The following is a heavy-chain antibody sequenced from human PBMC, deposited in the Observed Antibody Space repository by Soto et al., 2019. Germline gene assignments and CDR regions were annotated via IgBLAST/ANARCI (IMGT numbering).Heavy chain of an antibody. Sequence: VQLVESGGGLVQPGGSLRLSCVASGFTLSNYWMSWIRQDQGKGLEWVANTKYDGSERFLVASVKGRFTISRANAKNSMYLQNNSLRVDDTAVYCCVRDGSSGWHFDYWGPGTLVTGSS. CDR3: VRDGSSGWHFDY. CDR1: GFTLSNYW. V-gene: IGHV3-7*01. D-gene: IGHD6-19*01. J-gene: IGHJ4*02. CDR2: TKYDGSER.